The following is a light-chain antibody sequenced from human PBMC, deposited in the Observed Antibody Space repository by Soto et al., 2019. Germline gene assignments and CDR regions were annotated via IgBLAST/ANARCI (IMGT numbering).Light chain of an antibody. Sequence: DIQMTQFPSSLSASVGDIVTITCRASQGIRNALGWYQQKPGKAPKRLIYAASSLQSEVPSRFSGSGSGTEFTLAISSLQPEDSATFYCLQHSTYPLTFGQGTKVEIK. J-gene: IGKJ1*01. CDR3: LQHSTYPLT. CDR1: QGIRNA. CDR2: AAS. V-gene: IGKV1-17*01.